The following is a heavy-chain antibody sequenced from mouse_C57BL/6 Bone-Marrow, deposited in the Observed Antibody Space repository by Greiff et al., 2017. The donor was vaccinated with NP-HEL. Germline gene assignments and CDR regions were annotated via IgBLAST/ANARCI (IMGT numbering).Heavy chain of an antibody. CDR3: TNWGGLDY. V-gene: IGHV14-4*01. CDR2: IDPENGDT. J-gene: IGHJ2*01. D-gene: IGHD4-1*01. CDR1: GFNIKDDY. Sequence: VQLKQSGAELVRPGASVKLSCTASGFNIKDDYMHWVKQRPEQGLEWIGWIDPENGDTEYASKFQGKATITADTSSNTAYLQLSSLTSEDTAVYYCTNWGGLDYWGQGTTLTVSS.